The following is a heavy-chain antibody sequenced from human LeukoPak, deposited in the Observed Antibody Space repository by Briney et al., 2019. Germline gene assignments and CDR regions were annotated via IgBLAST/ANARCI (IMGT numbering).Heavy chain of an antibody. CDR2: INPNSGGT. Sequence: ASVKVSCKASGYTFTGYYMHWVRQAPGQGLEWMGWINPNSGGTNYAQKFQGRVTMTRGTSISTAYMELSRLRSDDTAVYYCARIGVVITHKGDYWGQGTLVTVSS. D-gene: IGHD3-3*01. CDR3: ARIGVVITHKGDY. CDR1: GYTFTGYY. V-gene: IGHV1-2*02. J-gene: IGHJ4*02.